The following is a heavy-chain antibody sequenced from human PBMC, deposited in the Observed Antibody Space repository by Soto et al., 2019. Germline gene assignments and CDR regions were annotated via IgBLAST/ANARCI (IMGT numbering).Heavy chain of an antibody. CDR3: ATPLYYYDSSGYLPFDY. J-gene: IGHJ4*02. CDR1: GFTFSSYG. Sequence: GGSLRLSCAASGFTFSSYGMHWVRQAPGKGLEWVAVISYDGSNKYYADSVKGRFTVSRDNSKNTLYLQMSSLRAEDTAVYYCATPLYYYDSSGYLPFDYWGQGTLVTVSS. D-gene: IGHD3-22*01. V-gene: IGHV3-30*03. CDR2: ISYDGSNK.